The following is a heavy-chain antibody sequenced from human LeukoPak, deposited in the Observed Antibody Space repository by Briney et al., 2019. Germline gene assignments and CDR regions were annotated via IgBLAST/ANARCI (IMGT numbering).Heavy chain of an antibody. CDR1: GHTLSELS. D-gene: IGHD3-10*01. CDR3: ATGDEWQLLDY. J-gene: IGHJ4*02. Sequence: ASVQVSCKVSGHTLSELSMHWVGQAPGKGVEGMGGFDPGEGKLIFAQQFQGRVTMTEDTSTDTAYMELTSLTSEDTAVYYCATGDEWQLLDYWGQGTLVTVSS. V-gene: IGHV1-24*01. CDR2: FDPGEGKL.